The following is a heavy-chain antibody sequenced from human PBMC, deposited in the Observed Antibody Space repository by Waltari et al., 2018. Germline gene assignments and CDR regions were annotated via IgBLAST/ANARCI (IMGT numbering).Heavy chain of an antibody. J-gene: IGHJ4*02. Sequence: QVQLQESGPGLVKPSETLSLTCTVSGYSISSGYYWGWIRQPPGKGLEWIGSIYHGGSTYYNPSLKSRVTISVDTSKNQFSLKLSSVTAADTAVYYCARSAYGSGSPAFGYWGQGTLVTVSS. D-gene: IGHD3-10*01. V-gene: IGHV4-38-2*02. CDR1: GYSISSGYY. CDR2: IYHGGST. CDR3: ARSAYGSGSPAFGY.